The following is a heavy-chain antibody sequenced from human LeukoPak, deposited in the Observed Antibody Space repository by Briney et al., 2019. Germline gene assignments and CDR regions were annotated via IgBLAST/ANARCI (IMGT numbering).Heavy chain of an antibody. J-gene: IGHJ5*02. V-gene: IGHV4-59*01. CDR1: GVSISSYY. CDR3: ARDNSVGDSAWWFDP. Sequence: PSETLSLTCTVSGVSISSYYWSWVRQPPGKGLEWIGFVYYTGSTNYSPSLKSRVTISVDTSKNQFSLKLRSVTAADTAVYYCARDNSVGDSAWWFDPWGQGTLVTVSS. CDR2: VYYTGST. D-gene: IGHD5-12*01.